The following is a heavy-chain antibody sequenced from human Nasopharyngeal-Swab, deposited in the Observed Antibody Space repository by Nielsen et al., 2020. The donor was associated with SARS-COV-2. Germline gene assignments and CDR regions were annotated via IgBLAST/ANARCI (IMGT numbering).Heavy chain of an antibody. V-gene: IGHV1-2*06. CDR3: ARSPTPMVQGERDWFDP. J-gene: IGHJ5*02. D-gene: IGHD3-10*01. CDR2: INPNSGGT. Sequence: ASVKVSCKASGYTFTSYYMHWVRQAPGQGLEWMGRINPNSGGTNYAQKFQGRVTMTRDTSISTAYMELSRLRSDGTAVYYCARSPTPMVQGERDWFDPWGQGTLVTVSS. CDR1: GYTFTSYY.